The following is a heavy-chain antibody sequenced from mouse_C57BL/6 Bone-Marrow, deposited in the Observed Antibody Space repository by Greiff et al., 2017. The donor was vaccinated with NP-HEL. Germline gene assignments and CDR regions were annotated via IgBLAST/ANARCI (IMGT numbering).Heavy chain of an antibody. CDR2: ISYSGST. J-gene: IGHJ3*01. CDR3: AHYDEGFAY. CDR1: GYSITSGYD. V-gene: IGHV3-1*01. D-gene: IGHD2-4*01. Sequence: EVQRVESGPGMVKPSQSLSLTCTVTGYSITSGYDWHWIRHFPGNKLEWMGYISYSGSTNYNPSLKSRISITHDTSKNHFFLKLNSVTTEDTATYYCAHYDEGFAYWGQGTLVTVSA.